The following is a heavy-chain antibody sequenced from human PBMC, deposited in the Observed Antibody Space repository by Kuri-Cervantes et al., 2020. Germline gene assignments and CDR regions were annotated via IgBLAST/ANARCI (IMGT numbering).Heavy chain of an antibody. CDR2: ISYDGSNK. D-gene: IGHD3-3*01. V-gene: IGHV3-30*03. CDR1: GFTFSSYG. Sequence: GESLKISCAASGFTFSSYGMHWVRQAPGKGLEWVAVISYDGSNKYYADSVKGRFTISRDNSKSTLYLQMNSLRAEDTAVYYCAREDYDFWSGYRYYGMDVWGQGTTVTVSS. CDR3: AREDYDFWSGYRYYGMDV. J-gene: IGHJ6*02.